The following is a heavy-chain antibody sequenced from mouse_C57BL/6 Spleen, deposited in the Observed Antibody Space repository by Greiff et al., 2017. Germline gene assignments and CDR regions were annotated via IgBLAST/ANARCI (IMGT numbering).Heavy chain of an antibody. J-gene: IGHJ2*01. V-gene: IGHV5-15*01. CDR2: ISNLAYSI. CDR1: GFTFSDYG. Sequence: EVKLVESGGGLVQPGGSLKLSCAASGFTFSDYGMAWVRQAPRKGPEWVAFISNLAYSIYYADTVTGRFTISRENAKNTLYLEMSSLRAEDTAMYYCARHGNQYYFDYWGQGTTLTVSS. CDR3: ARHGNQYYFDY. D-gene: IGHD2-1*01.